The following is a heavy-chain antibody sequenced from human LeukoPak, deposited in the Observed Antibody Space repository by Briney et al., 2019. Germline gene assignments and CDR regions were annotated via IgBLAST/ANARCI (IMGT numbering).Heavy chain of an antibody. V-gene: IGHV4-61*01. CDR1: VGSLSSGSYY. J-gene: IGHJ4*02. Sequence: KPSETLSLTLTVPVGSLSSGSYYRSWIRQPPGKGPGWVGCIYYSGGTNYNPSLKSRVTISVDTSKNQFSLKLRSVTAADTAVYYCARTDAVYDILTGYFPYYFDYWGQGTLVTVSS. CDR3: ARTDAVYDILTGYFPYYFDY. D-gene: IGHD3-9*01. CDR2: IYYSGGT.